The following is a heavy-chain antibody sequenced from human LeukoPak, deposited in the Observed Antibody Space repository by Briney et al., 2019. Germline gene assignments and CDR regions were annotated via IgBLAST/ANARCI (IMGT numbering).Heavy chain of an antibody. CDR2: FDPEDGET. CDR1: GYTLTELS. D-gene: IGHD4-23*01. V-gene: IGHV1-24*01. CDR3: ARRYVGAFDI. Sequence: ASVKVSCKVSGYTLTELSMHWVRQAPGKGLEWMGGFDPEDGETIYAQKFQGRVTVTRDTSASTAYMELSSLRSEDTAVYYCARRYVGAFDIWGQGTMVIVSS. J-gene: IGHJ3*02.